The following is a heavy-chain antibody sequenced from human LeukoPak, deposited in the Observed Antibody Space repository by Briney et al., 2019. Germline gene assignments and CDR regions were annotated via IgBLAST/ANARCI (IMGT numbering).Heavy chain of an antibody. CDR3: ARDLSDYDSSGYYHY. Sequence: ASVKVSCKASGYTVTSYYMHWVRQAPGHGLEWMEMIYPSGSSTTYAQMFQGRVTMTRDTSTSTVYMELSSLRSEDTAVYYCARDLSDYDSSGYYHYWGQGTLATVSS. J-gene: IGHJ4*02. V-gene: IGHV1-46*01. CDR1: GYTVTSYY. CDR2: IYPSGSST. D-gene: IGHD3-22*01.